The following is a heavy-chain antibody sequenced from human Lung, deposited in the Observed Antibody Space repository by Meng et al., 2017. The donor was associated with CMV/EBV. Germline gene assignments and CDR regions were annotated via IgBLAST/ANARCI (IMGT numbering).Heavy chain of an antibody. V-gene: IGHV3-15*01. CDR2: IKSKFDGETT. CDR1: GSGFIFSNLW. D-gene: IGHD2-15*01. CDR3: TTDRPRSGGRTHDY. Sequence: ELQLVESXXGLVKXGGSLRXSXAGSGSGFIFSNLWINWVRQAPGNGLEWVGRIKSKFDGETTDYAAPVKGRFTISRDDSRNTLYLYMNSLKTEDTAVYYCTTDRPRSGGRTHDYWGQGTLGTVSS. J-gene: IGHJ4*02.